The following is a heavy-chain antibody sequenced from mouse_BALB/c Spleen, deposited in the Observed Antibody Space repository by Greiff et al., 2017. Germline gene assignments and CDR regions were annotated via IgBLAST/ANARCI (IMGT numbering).Heavy chain of an antibody. Sequence: DVKLVESGGGLVQPGGSRKLSCAASGFTFSSFGMHWVRQAPEKGLEWVAYISSGSSTIYYADTVKGRFTISRDNPKNTLFLQMTSLRSEDTAMYYCARELFAMDYWGQGTSVTVSS. V-gene: IGHV5-17*02. J-gene: IGHJ4*01. D-gene: IGHD1-1*02. CDR2: ISSGSSTI. CDR3: ARELFAMDY. CDR1: GFTFSSFG.